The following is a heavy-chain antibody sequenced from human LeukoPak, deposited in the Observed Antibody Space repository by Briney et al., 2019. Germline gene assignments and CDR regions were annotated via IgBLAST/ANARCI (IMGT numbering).Heavy chain of an antibody. J-gene: IGHJ3*01. CDR2: IYNSGSP. CDR1: GGSISSSGYY. D-gene: IGHD1-1*01. V-gene: IGHV4-61*08. CDR3: AGDVMSTALDAFDV. Sequence: SQTLSLTCTVSGGSISSSGYYWNWIRQPPGKGLELIGYIYNSGSPTYNPSLKSRVTISVDTSKNQFSLQLRSVTAADTAVYYCAGDVMSTALDAFDVWGQGTMVTVSS.